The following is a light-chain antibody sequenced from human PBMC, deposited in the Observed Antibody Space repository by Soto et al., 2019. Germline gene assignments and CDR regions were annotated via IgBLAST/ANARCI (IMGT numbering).Light chain of an antibody. V-gene: IGKV3-15*01. Sequence: EIVMSQSPATLSVSQGERATLSCRASQSVSSNLAWYQQKPGQAPRLLIYDAPTRATGIPARFSGSGSGTEFTLTISSLQSEDFVLYYCQQYNNWRTFGQVTKVDI. CDR1: QSVSSN. CDR2: DAP. CDR3: QQYNNWRT. J-gene: IGKJ1*01.